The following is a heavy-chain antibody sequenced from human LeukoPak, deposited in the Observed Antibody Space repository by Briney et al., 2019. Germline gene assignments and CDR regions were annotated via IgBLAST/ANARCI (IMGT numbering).Heavy chain of an antibody. CDR2: ISSNGGST. Sequence: GGSLRLSCSASGFTFSTSAMHWVRQAPGKGLEYVSAISSNGGSTYYADSVKGRFTISRDNSKNTLHLQMSSLRAEDTAVYYCVGVRWFGGSNWFDPWGQGTLVAVSS. CDR3: VGVRWFGGSNWFDP. J-gene: IGHJ5*02. CDR1: GFTFSTSA. D-gene: IGHD3-10*01. V-gene: IGHV3-64D*09.